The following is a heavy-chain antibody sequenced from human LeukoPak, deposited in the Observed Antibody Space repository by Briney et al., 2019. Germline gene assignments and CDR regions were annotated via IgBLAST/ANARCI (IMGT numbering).Heavy chain of an antibody. CDR2: IYYSGST. V-gene: IGHV4-59*01. J-gene: IGHJ3*02. Sequence: SETLSLTCTVSGGSISSYYWSWIRQPPGKGLEWIGYIYYSGSTNYNPSLKSRVTISVDTSKNQFSLKLSSVTAADTAVYYCARYRDSGGRLAFDIWGQGTMATVSS. D-gene: IGHD2-15*01. CDR3: ARYRDSGGRLAFDI. CDR1: GGSISSYY.